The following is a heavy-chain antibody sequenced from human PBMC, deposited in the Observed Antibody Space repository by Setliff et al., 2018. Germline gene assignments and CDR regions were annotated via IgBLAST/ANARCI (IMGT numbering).Heavy chain of an antibody. V-gene: IGHV4-38-2*01. J-gene: IGHJ2*01. CDR3: ARAQVVFAISAPVWYFEV. CDR1: GYSISSGHF. Sequence: SETLSLTCGVSGYSISSGHFWGWIRQPPGKGLEWLGNIFHSGSTYYNPTLNSRVTMSVDTSKNQFSLKLTSVTAADTAVYYCARAQVVFAISAPVWYFEVWGRGTQVTVSS. D-gene: IGHD2-21*01. CDR2: IFHSGST.